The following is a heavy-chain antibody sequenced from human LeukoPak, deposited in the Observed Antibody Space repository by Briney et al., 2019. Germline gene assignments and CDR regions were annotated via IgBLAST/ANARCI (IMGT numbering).Heavy chain of an antibody. CDR1: GGSISSYY. J-gene: IGHJ4*02. D-gene: IGHD1-26*01. CDR2: IYYSGST. Sequence: SETLSLTCTVSGGSISSYYWSWIRQPPGKGLEWIGYIYYSGSTVYKPSLKSRVTISVDTSKSQFSLKLSSVTAADTAVFYCARENSGSYREFDYWGQGTLVTVSS. V-gene: IGHV4-59*12. CDR3: ARENSGSYREFDY.